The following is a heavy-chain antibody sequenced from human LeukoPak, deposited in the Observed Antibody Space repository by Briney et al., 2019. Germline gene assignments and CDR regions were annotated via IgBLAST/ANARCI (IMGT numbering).Heavy chain of an antibody. D-gene: IGHD3-9*01. CDR3: AKDQGRYYDILTGYYPSVFDY. CDR2: ISYDGSNK. CDR1: GFTFSSYG. V-gene: IGHV3-30*18. Sequence: PGGSLRLSCAASGFTFSSYGMHWVRQAPGKGLEWVAVISYDGSNKYYADSVKGRFTISRDNSKNTLYLQMNSLRAEDTAVYYCAKDQGRYYDILTGYYPSVFDYWGQGTLVTVSS. J-gene: IGHJ4*02.